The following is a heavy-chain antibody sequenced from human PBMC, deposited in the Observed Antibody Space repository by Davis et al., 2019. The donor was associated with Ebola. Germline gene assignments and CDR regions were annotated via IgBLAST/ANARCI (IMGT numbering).Heavy chain of an antibody. CDR1: GFTFSSYW. CDR2: IKQDGSEK. CDR3: ATGGMDV. V-gene: IGHV3-7*03. Sequence: GESLKIPCAASGFTFSSYWMGWVRQAPGKGLEWVANIKQDGSEKYYVDSVKGRFTISRDNAKNSLYLQMNSLRAEDTAVYYCATGGMDVWGQGTTVTVSS. J-gene: IGHJ6*02.